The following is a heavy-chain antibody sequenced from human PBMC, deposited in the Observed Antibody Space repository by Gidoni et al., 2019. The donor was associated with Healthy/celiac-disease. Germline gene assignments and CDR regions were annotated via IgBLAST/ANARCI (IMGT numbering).Heavy chain of an antibody. J-gene: IGHJ6*02. Sequence: QVQLVQSGAEVKKPGSSVKVSCKASGGTFSSYAISWVRQAPGQGLEWMGRIIPILGIANYAQQFQGRVTITADNSTSTAYMELSSLRSEDTAVYYCAETPQFIAVAGGGYGMDVWGQGTTVTVSS. CDR1: GGTFSSYA. V-gene: IGHV1-69*04. D-gene: IGHD6-19*01. CDR3: AETPQFIAVAGGGYGMDV. CDR2: IIPILGIA.